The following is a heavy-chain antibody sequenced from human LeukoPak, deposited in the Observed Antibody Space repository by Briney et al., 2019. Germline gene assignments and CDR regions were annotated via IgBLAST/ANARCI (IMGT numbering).Heavy chain of an antibody. J-gene: IGHJ3*02. V-gene: IGHV4-28*05. CDR3: ARKATTGPTKAAFDI. D-gene: IGHD4-17*01. Sequence: SDTLSLTCAVSGYSISSSNYWAWIRQPPGKGLEWIGHIYYSGSIYYNPSPKSRVTMSVDTSKNQFSLKLSSVTAVDTAVYYCARKATTGPTKAAFDIWGQGTMVTVSS. CDR2: IYYSGSI. CDR1: GYSISSSNY.